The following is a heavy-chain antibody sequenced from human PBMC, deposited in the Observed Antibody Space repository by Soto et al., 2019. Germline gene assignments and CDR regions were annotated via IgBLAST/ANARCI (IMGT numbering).Heavy chain of an antibody. V-gene: IGHV3-11*01. CDR3: ARVGQDYYYGMDV. J-gene: IGHJ6*02. D-gene: IGHD3-16*01. Sequence: GGSLRLSCAVSGFTFSDYYMSWIRQAPGKGLEWVSYISSSSTTIYYVDSVKGRFTISRDNAKNSLYLQMNSLGAEDTAVYYCARVGQDYYYGMDVWGQGTTVTVSS. CDR1: GFTFSDYY. CDR2: ISSSSTTI.